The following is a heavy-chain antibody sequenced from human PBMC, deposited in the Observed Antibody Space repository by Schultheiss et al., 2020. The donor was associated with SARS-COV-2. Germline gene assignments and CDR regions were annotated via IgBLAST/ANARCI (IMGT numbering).Heavy chain of an antibody. V-gene: IGHV3-23*01. D-gene: IGHD1-26*01. CDR1: GFTVSSNY. J-gene: IGHJ4*02. CDR3: AKGYRVYSGSYLDYFDY. CDR2: ISGSGGST. Sequence: GGSLRLSCAASGFTVSSNYMSWVRQAPGKGLEWVSAISGSGGSTYYADSVKGRFTISRDNSKNTLYLQMNSLRAEDTAVYYCAKGYRVYSGSYLDYFDYWGQGTLVTVSS.